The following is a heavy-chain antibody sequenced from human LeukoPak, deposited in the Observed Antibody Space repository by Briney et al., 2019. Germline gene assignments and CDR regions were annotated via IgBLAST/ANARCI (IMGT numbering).Heavy chain of an antibody. V-gene: IGHV3-15*01. CDR1: GFTFNNAW. CDR2: IKSKTDGGTT. CDR3: TTPTPSGSYSYYFDY. Sequence: GGSLRLSCAASGFTFNNAWMSWVRQAPGKGLEWVGLIKSKTDGGTTDYAAPVKGRFTISRDDSKNTLYLQMNGLKTEDTAVYYCTTPTPSGSYSYYFDYWGQGTLVTVSS. J-gene: IGHJ4*02. D-gene: IGHD3-10*01.